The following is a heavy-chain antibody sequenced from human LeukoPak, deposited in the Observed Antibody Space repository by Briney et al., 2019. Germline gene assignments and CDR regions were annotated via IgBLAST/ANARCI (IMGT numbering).Heavy chain of an antibody. CDR1: GGSFSGYY. V-gene: IGHV4-34*01. Sequence: SSETLSLTWAVYGGSFSGYYWSWIRQPPGKGLEWIGKINHSGSTNYNPSLKSRVTISVDTSKNQFSLKLSSVTAADTAVYYCARSNKFDPWGQGTLVTVSS. CDR3: ARSNKFDP. CDR2: INHSGST. J-gene: IGHJ5*02.